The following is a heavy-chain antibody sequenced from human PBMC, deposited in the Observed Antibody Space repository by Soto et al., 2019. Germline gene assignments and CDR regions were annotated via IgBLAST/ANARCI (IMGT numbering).Heavy chain of an antibody. V-gene: IGHV1-69*06. J-gene: IGHJ4*01. CDR3: ARDSGYGSGTSVNHYLDY. Sequence: SVKVSCKASGGTFSSYAISWVRQAPGQGLEWMGGIIPIFGTANYAQKFQGRVTITADKSTSTAYMELSSLRSEDTAVYYCARDSGYGSGTSVNHYLDYWGHGTLVTVSS. CDR1: GGTFSSYA. CDR2: IIPIFGTA. D-gene: IGHD3-10*01.